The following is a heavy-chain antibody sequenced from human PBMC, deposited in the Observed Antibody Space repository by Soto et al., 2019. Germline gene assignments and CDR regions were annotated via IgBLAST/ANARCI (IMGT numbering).Heavy chain of an antibody. CDR2: ISSSSSTI. V-gene: IGHV3-48*01. Sequence: GGSLRLSCAASGFTFSSYSMNWVRQAPGKGLEWVSYISSSSSTIYYADSVKGRFTISRDNAKNSLYLQMNSLRAEDTAVYYCARGAGTTFFGPEEDYFDYWGQGTLVTVSS. J-gene: IGHJ4*02. D-gene: IGHD1-1*01. CDR1: GFTFSSYS. CDR3: ARGAGTTFFGPEEDYFDY.